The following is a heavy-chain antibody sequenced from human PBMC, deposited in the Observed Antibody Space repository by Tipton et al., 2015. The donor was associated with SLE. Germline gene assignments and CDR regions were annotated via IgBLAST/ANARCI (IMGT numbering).Heavy chain of an antibody. D-gene: IGHD3-3*01. V-gene: IGHV4-34*01. CDR1: GGSFSGYY. CDR2: INHSGST. J-gene: IGHJ5*02. CDR3: ARESDFWSGYPNWFDP. Sequence: TLSLTCAVYGGSFSGYYWSWIRQPPGKGLEWIGEINHSGSTNYNPSLKSRVTISVDTSKNQFSLKLSSVTAADTAVYYCARESDFWSGYPNWFDPWGQGTLVTVSS.